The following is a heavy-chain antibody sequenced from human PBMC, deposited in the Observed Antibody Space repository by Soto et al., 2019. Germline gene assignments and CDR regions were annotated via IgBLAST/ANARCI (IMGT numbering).Heavy chain of an antibody. Sequence: GGSLRLSCAASGFTFSGSAMHWVRQAPGKGLEWVGRIRSKDKSYATAYAASVKGRFTISRDDSKNTAYLQMNSLKTEDTAVYYCTRYRSGSYAFDIWGQGTMVTVSS. CDR1: GFTFSGSA. V-gene: IGHV3-73*01. CDR2: IRSKDKSYAT. J-gene: IGHJ3*02. D-gene: IGHD3-10*01. CDR3: TRYRSGSYAFDI.